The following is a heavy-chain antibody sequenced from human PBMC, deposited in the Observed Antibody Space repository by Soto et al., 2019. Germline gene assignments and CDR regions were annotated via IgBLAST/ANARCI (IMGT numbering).Heavy chain of an antibody. Sequence: QVQLVQSGAEVKKPGASVKVSCKASSGYTFSSYYIHWVRQAPGQGLEWMGMFNPNGGSTSYAQKFQGRVTMTRDTSTSAVYMELSGLRSEDTAVYYCALTLIVVVTPFTRYYFDSWGQGTLVTVSS. CDR2: FNPNGGST. V-gene: IGHV1-46*01. J-gene: IGHJ4*02. CDR1: GYTFSSYY. D-gene: IGHD2-2*01. CDR3: ALTLIVVVTPFTRYYFDS.